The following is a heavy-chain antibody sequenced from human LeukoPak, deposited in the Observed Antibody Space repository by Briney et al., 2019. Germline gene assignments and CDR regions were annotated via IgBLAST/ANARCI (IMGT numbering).Heavy chain of an antibody. V-gene: IGHV3-30*18. J-gene: IGHJ5*02. D-gene: IGHD6-13*01. CDR3: AKDKGSGYSSSRNWFDP. Sequence: GGSLRLSCAASGFTFSSYGMHWVRQAPGKGLEWVAVISYDGSNKYYADSVKGRFTISRDNSKNTLYLQMNSLRAEDTAVYYCAKDKGSGYSSSRNWFDPWGQGTLVTVSS. CDR1: GFTFSSYG. CDR2: ISYDGSNK.